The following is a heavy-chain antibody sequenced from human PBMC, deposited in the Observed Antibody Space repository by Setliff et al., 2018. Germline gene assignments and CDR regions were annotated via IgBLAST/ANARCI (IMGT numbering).Heavy chain of an antibody. CDR3: ARLSGFQYIDV. Sequence: LSLTCTVSGGSISNTYYYWSWIRQPAGKGLEWIGQIYTSWSTNYNPSLKSRVTISVDTSKNQFSLKLTSVTAADTAAYYCARLSGFQYIDVWGKGTTVTVSS. CDR2: IYTSWST. J-gene: IGHJ6*03. D-gene: IGHD3-3*01. CDR1: GGSISNTYYY. V-gene: IGHV4-61*09.